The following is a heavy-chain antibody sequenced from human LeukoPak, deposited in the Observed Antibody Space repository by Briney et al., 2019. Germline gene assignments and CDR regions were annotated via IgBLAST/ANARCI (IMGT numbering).Heavy chain of an antibody. CDR2: ISYDGSNK. V-gene: IGHV3-30-3*01. Sequence: PGGSLRLSCAASGFTFSSYAMHWVRQAPGKGLGWVAVISYDGSNKYYADSMKGRFTISRDNSKNTLYLQMNSLRAEDTAVYYCAREKQLVPLEYWGQGTLVTVSS. D-gene: IGHD6-13*01. CDR3: AREKQLVPLEY. J-gene: IGHJ4*02. CDR1: GFTFSSYA.